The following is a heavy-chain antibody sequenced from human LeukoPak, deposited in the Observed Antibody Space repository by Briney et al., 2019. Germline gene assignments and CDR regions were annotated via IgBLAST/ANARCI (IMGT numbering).Heavy chain of an antibody. J-gene: IGHJ4*02. D-gene: IGHD6-19*01. CDR1: GGSFSGYY. Sequence: SETLSLTRAVYGGSFSGYYWSWIRQPPGKGLEWIGEINHSGSTNYNPSLKSRVTISVDTSKNQFSLKLSSVTAADTAVYYCARDRIAVAGHFDYWGQGTLVTVSS. CDR3: ARDRIAVAGHFDY. CDR2: INHSGST. V-gene: IGHV4-34*01.